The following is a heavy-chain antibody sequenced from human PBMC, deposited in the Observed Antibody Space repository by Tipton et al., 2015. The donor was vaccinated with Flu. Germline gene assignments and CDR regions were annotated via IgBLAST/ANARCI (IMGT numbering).Heavy chain of an antibody. CDR1: GFTFSNYE. V-gene: IGHV3-48*03. Sequence: SLRLSCEASGFTFSNYEMNWVRQAPGKGLEWVSYISSSARTIYYAESVKGRFTISRDNAKKSLYLQMNSLRAEDTAVYYCAREKGGVTISAEVMVYFDYWGQGTPVTVSS. CDR2: ISSSARTI. D-gene: IGHD3-3*01. CDR3: AREKGGVTISAEVMVYFDY. J-gene: IGHJ4*02.